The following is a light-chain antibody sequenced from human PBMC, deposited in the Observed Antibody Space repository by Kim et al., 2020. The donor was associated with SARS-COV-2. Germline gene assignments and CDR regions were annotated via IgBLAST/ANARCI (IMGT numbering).Light chain of an antibody. CDR3: QLYGSSPYN. V-gene: IGKV3-20*01. Sequence: LPPGERATLSCCASQSFSGSHLAWFQQNPRQAPRRLISGASTRATGIPDMFSGSVSGTDFTLPISRLQPEDFAVYHCQLYGSSPYNFGQGTKLE. J-gene: IGKJ2*01. CDR1: QSFSGSH. CDR2: GAS.